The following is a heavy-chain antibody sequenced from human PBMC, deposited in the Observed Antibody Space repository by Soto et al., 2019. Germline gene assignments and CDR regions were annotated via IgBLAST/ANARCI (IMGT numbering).Heavy chain of an antibody. Sequence: KVSCKASGYTFTNYWIGWVRQMPGKGLEWMGIIYPGDSHTRYSPSFEGQVTISGDKSINTAYLQWSSLKASDTAMYYCAKSYYSGSGSYWHFDPWGQGALVTVSS. CDR1: GYTFTNYW. J-gene: IGHJ5*02. V-gene: IGHV5-51*01. CDR3: AKSYYSGSGSYWHFDP. D-gene: IGHD3-10*01. CDR2: IYPGDSHT.